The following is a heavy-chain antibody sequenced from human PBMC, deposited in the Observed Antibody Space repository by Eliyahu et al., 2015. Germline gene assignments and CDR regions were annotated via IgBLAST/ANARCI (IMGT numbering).Heavy chain of an antibody. Sequence: QVQLVESGGGLVKPGGSLRLSCAVXGFPFRDXYXSWIRQAPGKGLEWVSSISRGGSTIYYADAVKGRFTISRDNAKNSLYLQMNSLRAEDTAVYYCARYPPPQQVGHYYGMDVWGQGTTVTVSS. V-gene: IGHV3-11*01. CDR1: GFPFRDXY. CDR3: ARYPPPQQVGHYYGMDV. J-gene: IGHJ6*02. CDR2: ISRGGSTI. D-gene: IGHD6-13*01.